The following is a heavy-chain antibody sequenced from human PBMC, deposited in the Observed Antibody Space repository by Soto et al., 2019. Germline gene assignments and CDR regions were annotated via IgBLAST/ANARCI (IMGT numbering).Heavy chain of an antibody. V-gene: IGHV3-23*01. CDR1: GFTFSSYA. Sequence: PGGSLRLSCAASGFTFSSYAMSWVRQAPGKGLEWVSAISGSGGSTYYADSVKGRFTISRDNSKNTLYLQMNSLRAEDTAVYYCAKDQWTVCSSTSCYRYYYGMDVWGQGTTVTVSS. CDR2: ISGSGGST. D-gene: IGHD2-2*02. J-gene: IGHJ6*02. CDR3: AKDQWTVCSSTSCYRYYYGMDV.